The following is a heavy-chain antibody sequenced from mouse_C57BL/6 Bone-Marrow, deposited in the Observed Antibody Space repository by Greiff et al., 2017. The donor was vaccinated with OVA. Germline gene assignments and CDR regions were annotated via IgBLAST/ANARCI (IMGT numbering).Heavy chain of an antibody. CDR2: INPSSGYT. J-gene: IGHJ2*01. CDR3: ARSGDWGYFDY. V-gene: IGHV1-7*01. D-gene: IGHD4-1*01. CDR1: GYTFTSYW. Sequence: QVQLQQSGAELAKPGASVKLSCKASGYTFTSYWMHWVKQRPGKGLEWIGYINPSSGYTTSNQKFKDTATLTADKSSTTAYMQLSSLTYEDSAVYYCARSGDWGYFDYWGQGTTLTVSS.